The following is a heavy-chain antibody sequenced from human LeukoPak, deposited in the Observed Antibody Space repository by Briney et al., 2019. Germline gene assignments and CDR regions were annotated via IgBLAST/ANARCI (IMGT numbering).Heavy chain of an antibody. D-gene: IGHD6-19*01. J-gene: IGHJ4*02. V-gene: IGHV1-2*02. CDR1: GYTFTGYY. Sequence: ASVKVSCKASGYTFTGYYMHWVRQAPGQGLEWMGWINPNSGGTNSAQKFQGRVAMTRDTSISTAYMELSRLRSDDTAVYYCARVGSDSSGWRRFDYWGQGTLVTVSS. CDR2: INPNSGGT. CDR3: ARVGSDSSGWRRFDY.